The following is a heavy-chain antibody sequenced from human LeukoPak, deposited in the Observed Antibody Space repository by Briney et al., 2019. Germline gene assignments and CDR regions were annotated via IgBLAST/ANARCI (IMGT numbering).Heavy chain of an antibody. D-gene: IGHD5-18*01. Sequence: VASVKVSCKASGSTFSSYAISWVRQAPGQGLEWMGRIIPTLGIANYAQKFQGRVTITADKSTSTAYMELSSLRSEDTAVYYCEAMVTSFSDYWGQGTLVTVSS. CDR2: IIPTLGIA. CDR3: EAMVTSFSDY. J-gene: IGHJ4*02. V-gene: IGHV1-69*04. CDR1: GSTFSSYA.